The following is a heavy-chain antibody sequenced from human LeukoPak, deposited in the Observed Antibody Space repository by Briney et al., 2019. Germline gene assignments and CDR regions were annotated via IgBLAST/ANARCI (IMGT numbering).Heavy chain of an antibody. CDR1: GGSMRTYY. CDR2: IYYTGGT. V-gene: IGHV4-59*12. CDR3: ARTFDISDYYPYFFDY. J-gene: IGHJ4*01. Sequence: SETLALTCTVSGGSMRTYYWSWIRQPPGKGLEWVGCIYYTGGTNYNPSLKSRVAISVDTSKNQFSLKLSSVTAADTAVYYCARTFDISDYYPYFFDYWGHGILVSVSS. D-gene: IGHD3-22*01.